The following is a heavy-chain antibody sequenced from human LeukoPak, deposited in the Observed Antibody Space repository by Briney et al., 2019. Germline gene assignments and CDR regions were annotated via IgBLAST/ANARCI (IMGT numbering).Heavy chain of an antibody. J-gene: IGHJ4*02. CDR3: ARGCGVDCYHYFYY. V-gene: IGHV1-18*01. CDR1: GYTFSSYV. D-gene: IGHD2-21*02. CDR2: ISAYDGNA. Sequence: ASVKVSCKASGYTFSSYVISWVRQAPGQGLEWMGWISAYDGNANYAQKLQGGVTMTTDTSTSTAYMELRSLRSDDTAVYYCARGCGVDCYHYFYYWGQGTLVTVSS.